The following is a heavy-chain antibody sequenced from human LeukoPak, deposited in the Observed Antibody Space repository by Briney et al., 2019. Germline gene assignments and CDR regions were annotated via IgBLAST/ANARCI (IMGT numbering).Heavy chain of an antibody. V-gene: IGHV4-59*08. CDR2: IYYSGST. Sequence: PSETLSLTCTVSGGSISSYYWSWIRQPPAQGLEWIGYIYYSGSTNYNPSLKSRVTISVDTSKNQFSLKLSSVAAADTAVYYCARGDRVNPGSMDFDYWGQGTLVTVSS. D-gene: IGHD2/OR15-2a*01. CDR1: GGSISSYY. CDR3: ARGDRVNPGSMDFDY. J-gene: IGHJ4*02.